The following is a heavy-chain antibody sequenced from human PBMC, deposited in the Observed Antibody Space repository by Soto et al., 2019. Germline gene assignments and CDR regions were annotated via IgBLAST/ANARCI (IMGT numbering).Heavy chain of an antibody. CDR2: INPSGGFT. CDR1: GYTFTSYH. D-gene: IGHD3-10*01. CDR3: ARDADYMVRGVIIQSLLDY. Sequence: GASVKVSCKASGYTFTSYHVHWVRQAPGLGLEWMGIINPSGGFTNFAQKFQGRVTMTSDTSTSTVYMELSSLKSEDTAVYYCARDADYMVRGVIIQSLLDYWGQGSLVTVSS. J-gene: IGHJ4*02. V-gene: IGHV1-46*01.